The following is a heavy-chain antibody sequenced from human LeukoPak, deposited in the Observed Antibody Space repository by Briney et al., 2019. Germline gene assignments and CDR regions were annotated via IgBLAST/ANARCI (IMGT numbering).Heavy chain of an antibody. V-gene: IGHV4-30-2*01. D-gene: IGHD4-17*01. CDR3: ARGTITTVTDS. J-gene: IGHJ4*02. Sequence: SETLSLTCAVSGGSISSGGYYWSWIRQPPGKGLEWIGYIYHSGNTNYNPSLESRVTISVDESKTQLSLRLESVTAADTAVYYCARGTITTVTDSWGPGTLVTVSS. CDR1: GGSISSGGYY. CDR2: IYHSGNT.